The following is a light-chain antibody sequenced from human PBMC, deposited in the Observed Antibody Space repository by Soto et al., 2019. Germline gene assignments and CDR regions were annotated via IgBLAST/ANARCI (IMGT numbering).Light chain of an antibody. J-gene: IGLJ1*01. CDR2: AVS. V-gene: IGLV2-14*01. Sequence: QSVLTQPASVSGSPGQSITSSCTGTSSDIGGYNSVSWYQQHPGKAPKLVIYAVSSRPSGVSSRFSGSKSGNTASLTIPRLQAQHEAAYHCRSYTSSSTLNYVFGTGTKVTVL. CDR1: SSDIGGYNS. CDR3: RSYTSSSTLNYV.